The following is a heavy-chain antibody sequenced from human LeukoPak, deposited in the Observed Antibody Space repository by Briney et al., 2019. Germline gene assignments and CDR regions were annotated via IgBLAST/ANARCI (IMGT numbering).Heavy chain of an antibody. CDR2: ISYDGSNK. Sequence: GGSLRLSCAASGFTFSSYAMHWVRQAPGKGLEWVAVISYDGSNKYYADSVKGRFTISRDNSKNTLYLQMNSLRAEDTAVYYCARDPRSYDILTGYFDYWGQGTLVTVSS. D-gene: IGHD3-9*01. J-gene: IGHJ4*02. V-gene: IGHV3-30-3*01. CDR1: GFTFSSYA. CDR3: ARDPRSYDILTGYFDY.